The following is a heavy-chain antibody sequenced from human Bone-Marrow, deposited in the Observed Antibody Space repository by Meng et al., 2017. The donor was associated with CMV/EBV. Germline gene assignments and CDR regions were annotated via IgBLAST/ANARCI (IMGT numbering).Heavy chain of an antibody. CDR1: GYTFTSYG. V-gene: IGHV1-46*01. D-gene: IGHD3-10*01. J-gene: IGHJ6*02. CDR2: INPSGGST. CDR3: ARSGGSGSYFRIGGVGGMDV. Sequence: ASVKVSCKASGYTFTSYGISWVRQAPGQGLEWMGIINPSGGSTSYAQKFQGRVTMTRDTSTSTVYMELSSLRSEDTAVYYCARSGGSGSYFRIGGVGGMDVWGQGTTVTVSS.